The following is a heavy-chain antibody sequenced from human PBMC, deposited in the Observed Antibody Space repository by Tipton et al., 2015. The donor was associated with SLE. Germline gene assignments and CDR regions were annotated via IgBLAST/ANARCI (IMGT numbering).Heavy chain of an antibody. CDR3: TKQGVNFRYGY. V-gene: IGHV5-51*01. J-gene: IGHJ4*02. Sequence: VQLVQSGGEVKKAGESLKISCKGFGYSFPDYWIGWVRQMPGEGLEWMGIIYPRDSDTRYSPSFKGQVTISVDKSISTAYLQWSSLKASDTAMYYCTKQGVNFRYGYWGQGTLVTVSS. D-gene: IGHD3-16*01. CDR1: GYSFPDYW. CDR2: IYPRDSDT.